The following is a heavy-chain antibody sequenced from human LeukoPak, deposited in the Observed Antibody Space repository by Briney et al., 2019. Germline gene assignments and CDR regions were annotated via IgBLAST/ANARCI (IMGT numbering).Heavy chain of an antibody. CDR2: ISSSGNTI. D-gene: IGHD5-18*01. J-gene: IGHJ4*02. CDR1: GFPFSSYS. V-gene: IGHV3-48*04. Sequence: TGGSLRLSCAASGFPFSSYSMNWVRQAPGKGLEWVSYISSSGNTIDYADSVKGRFTISRDNAKNSLYLQMVSLRAEDTAVYYCARLRGYSYGYGDYWGQGTLVTVSS. CDR3: ARLRGYSYGYGDY.